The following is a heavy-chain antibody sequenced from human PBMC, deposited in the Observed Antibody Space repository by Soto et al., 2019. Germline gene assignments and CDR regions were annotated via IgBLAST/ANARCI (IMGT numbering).Heavy chain of an antibody. J-gene: IGHJ6*02. CDR2: IWYDGSNK. CDR3: ARVYYDSSGYYYYYGMDV. Sequence: GGSLRLSCAASGFTFSSYGMHWVRQAPGKGLEWVAVIWYDGSNKYYADSVKGRFTISRDNSKNTLYLQMNSLRAEDTAVYYCARVYYDSSGYYYYYGMDVWGQGTTVTSP. V-gene: IGHV3-33*01. CDR1: GFTFSSYG. D-gene: IGHD3-22*01.